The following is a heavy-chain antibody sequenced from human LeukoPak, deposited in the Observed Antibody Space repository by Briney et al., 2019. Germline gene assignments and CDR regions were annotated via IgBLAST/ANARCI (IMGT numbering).Heavy chain of an antibody. CDR2: IKQDGSEK. CDR3: ARDHRGVNDY. V-gene: IGHV3-7*01. Sequence: PGGSLRLSCTASGFTFGDYAMTWVRQAPGKGLEWVANIKQDGSEKYYVDSVKGRFTISRDNAKNSLYLQMNSLRAEDTAVYYCARDHRGVNDYWGQGTLVTVSS. J-gene: IGHJ4*02. D-gene: IGHD3-10*01. CDR1: GFTFGDYA.